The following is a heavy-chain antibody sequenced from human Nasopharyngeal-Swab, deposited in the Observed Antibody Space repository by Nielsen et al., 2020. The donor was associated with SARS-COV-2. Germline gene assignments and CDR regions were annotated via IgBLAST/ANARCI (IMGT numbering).Heavy chain of an antibody. V-gene: IGHV3-23*01. D-gene: IGHD5-18*01. CDR1: GFTFSSYA. CDR2: ISGSGGST. J-gene: IGHJ4*02. CDR3: AKSGYSYGYSGMPALDY. Sequence: GESLKISCAASGFTFSSYAMSWVRQAPRKGLEWVSAISGSGGSTYYADSVKGRFTISRDNSKNTLYLQMNSLRAEDTAVYYCAKSGYSYGYSGMPALDYWGQGTLVTVSS.